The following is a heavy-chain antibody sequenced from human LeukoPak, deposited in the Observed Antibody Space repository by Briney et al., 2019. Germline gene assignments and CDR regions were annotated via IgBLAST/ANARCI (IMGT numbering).Heavy chain of an antibody. D-gene: IGHD4/OR15-4a*01. Sequence: GGSLRLSCTVSGFTVSTNSMSWVRQAPGKGLEWVSFIYSDNTHYSDSVKGRFTISSDNSKNTLYLQLNSVRAEDTAVYYCARRAGAYSHPYDYWGQGTLVTVSS. CDR1: GFTVSTNS. V-gene: IGHV3-53*01. J-gene: IGHJ4*02. CDR3: ARRAGAYSHPYDY. CDR2: IYSDNT.